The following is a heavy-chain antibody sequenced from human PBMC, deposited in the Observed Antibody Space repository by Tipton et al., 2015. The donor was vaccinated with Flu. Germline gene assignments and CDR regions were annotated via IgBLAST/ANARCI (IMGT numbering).Heavy chain of an antibody. CDR1: GFTLDEYG. CDR3: ATEMPTR. CDR2: INWNGGSR. D-gene: IGHD2-2*01. Sequence: SLRLSCAASGFTLDEYGMNWVRQVAGKGLELVPDINWNGGSRGYADSVKGRFTISRDNAKNSLFLEMKSLRVEDTGFYYCATEMPTRWGHRPLVTVSS. V-gene: IGHV3-20*04. J-gene: IGHJ4*01.